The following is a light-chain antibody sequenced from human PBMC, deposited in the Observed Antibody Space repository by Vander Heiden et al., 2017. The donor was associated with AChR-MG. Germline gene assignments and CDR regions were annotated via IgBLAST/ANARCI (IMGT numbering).Light chain of an antibody. V-gene: IGKV2-28*01. CDR3: MQTLQIPVT. CDR2: VSS. Sequence: DIAMTQSPLSLPVTPGEPASISCRASQSLLHSNGYNYLDWYLQKPGQSPQLRMYVSSNRASGVPDRFSGSGSGTVFTLKSSRVEAEDVGVYYCMQTLQIPVTFGGGTKVEIK. J-gene: IGKJ4*01. CDR1: QSLLHSNGYNY.